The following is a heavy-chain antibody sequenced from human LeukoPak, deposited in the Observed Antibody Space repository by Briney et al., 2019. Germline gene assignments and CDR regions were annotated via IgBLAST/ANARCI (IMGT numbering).Heavy chain of an antibody. CDR1: RYTFTGFF. CDR2: INPNSGGT. D-gene: IGHD3-16*02. V-gene: IGHV1-2*02. CDR3: ARVEGYIG. Sequence: ASVKVSCKASRYTFTGFFMHWVRQAPGQGLEWMGWINPNSGGTSYAQKFQGRVTMIRDTSFSTAYMELSRLRSDDTAVYYCARVEGYIGWGQGTLVTVSS. J-gene: IGHJ4*02.